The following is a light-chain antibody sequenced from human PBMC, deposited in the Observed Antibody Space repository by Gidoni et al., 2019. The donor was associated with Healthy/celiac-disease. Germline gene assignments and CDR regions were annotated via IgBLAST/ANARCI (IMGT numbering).Light chain of an antibody. CDR1: QSLLHSNGYNY. CDR2: LGS. Sequence: IVMTQSPLSLPVTPGEPASISCRSSQSLLHSNGYNYLDWYLQKPGQSPQLLIYLGSNRASGVPDRSSGSGSGTDFTLKISRVEAEDVGVYYCMQALQTPRTFGQGTKVEIK. CDR3: MQALQTPRT. V-gene: IGKV2-28*01. J-gene: IGKJ1*01.